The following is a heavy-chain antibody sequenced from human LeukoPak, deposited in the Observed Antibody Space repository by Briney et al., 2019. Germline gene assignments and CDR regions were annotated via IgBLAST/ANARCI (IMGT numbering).Heavy chain of an antibody. CDR1: GGSISSLY. V-gene: IGHV4-59*08. Sequence: KSSETLSLTCSVSGGSISSLYWSWIRQPPGKGLEWIGYIYYTGSTNYNPSLKSRVTMFVDMSKNQFSLRLSSVTAAATAVYYCARHRAYSSSSPFDYWGQGTLVTVSS. J-gene: IGHJ4*02. CDR2: IYYTGST. D-gene: IGHD6-6*01. CDR3: ARHRAYSSSSPFDY.